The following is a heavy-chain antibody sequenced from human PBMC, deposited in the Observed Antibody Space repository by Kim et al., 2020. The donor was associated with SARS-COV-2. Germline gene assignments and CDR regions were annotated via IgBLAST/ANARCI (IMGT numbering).Heavy chain of an antibody. CDR3: ARVVAAADLANWFDP. Sequence: SGKDRFTIARDNAKNSLYLQMHSLRAEDTAVYYCARVVAAADLANWFDPWGQGTLVTVSS. J-gene: IGHJ5*02. V-gene: IGHV3-11*05. D-gene: IGHD6-13*01.